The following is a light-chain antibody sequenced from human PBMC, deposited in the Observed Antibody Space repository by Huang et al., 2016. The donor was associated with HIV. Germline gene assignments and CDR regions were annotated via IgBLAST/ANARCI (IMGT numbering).Light chain of an antibody. CDR1: ESVTGT. J-gene: IGKJ1*01. CDR2: GAS. V-gene: IGKV3-15*01. CDR3: QQYAKWPPA. Sequence: EIVMTQSPATLSVSPGERATLSCRASESVTGTFAWYQQKPGQAPRLLISGASTRATGIPGRFSGSGSETEFTLTISSLQSEDFAVYYCQQYAKWPPAFGQGTKVEIK.